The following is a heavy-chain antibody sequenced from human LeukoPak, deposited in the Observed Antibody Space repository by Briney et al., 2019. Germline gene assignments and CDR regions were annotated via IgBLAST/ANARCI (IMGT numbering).Heavy chain of an antibody. Sequence: SETLSLTCAVYVGSFSGYLWSWIRDPPGRGVGWIGEINHSGSTNYNPSLKSRVTISVNTSKLQFSLQLSSVTAADTAVYCCASQREDGYDYIGFGPWGQGTMVTFS. CDR3: ASQREDGYDYIGFGP. J-gene: IGHJ5*02. CDR1: VGSFSGYL. V-gene: IGHV4-34*01. CDR2: INHSGST. D-gene: IGHD5-24*01.